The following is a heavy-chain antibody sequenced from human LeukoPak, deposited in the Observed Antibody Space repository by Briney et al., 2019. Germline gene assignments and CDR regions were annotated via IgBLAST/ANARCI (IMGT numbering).Heavy chain of an antibody. CDR2: ISYDGSNK. V-gene: IGHV3-30*03. J-gene: IGHJ4*02. CDR3: AMFGYSGYDYNY. D-gene: IGHD5-12*01. Sequence: GGSLRLSCAASGFTFSSYSMNWVRQAPGKGLEWVAVISYDGSNKYYADSVKGRFTISRDNSKNTLYLQMNSLRAEDTAVYYCAMFGYSGYDYNYWGQGTLVTVSS. CDR1: GFTFSSYS.